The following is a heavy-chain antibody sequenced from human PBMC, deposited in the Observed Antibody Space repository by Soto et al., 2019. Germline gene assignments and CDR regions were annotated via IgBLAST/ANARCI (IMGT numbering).Heavy chain of an antibody. Sequence: ASVKVSCKASGGTFSSYAISWVRQAPGQGLEWMGGIIPIFGTANYAQKFQGRVTITADESTSTAYMELSSLRSEDTAVYYCARSYDSSGYYYGDYYYYGMDVWGQGPTVTVSS. D-gene: IGHD3-22*01. CDR1: GGTFSSYA. CDR2: IIPIFGTA. CDR3: ARSYDSSGYYYGDYYYYGMDV. J-gene: IGHJ6*02. V-gene: IGHV1-69*13.